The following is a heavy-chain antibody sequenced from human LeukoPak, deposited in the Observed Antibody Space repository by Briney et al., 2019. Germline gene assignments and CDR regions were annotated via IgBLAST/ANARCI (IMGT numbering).Heavy chain of an antibody. V-gene: IGHV1-24*01. CDR2: FDPEDGET. CDR3: ATVDSGSYYVDDY. J-gene: IGHJ4*02. CDR1: GYTLTELS. Sequence: ASVTVSCKVSGYTLTELSMHWVRQAPGKGLEWMGGFDPEDGETIYAQKFQGRVTMTEDTSTDTAYMELSSLRSEDTAVYYCATVDSGSYYVDDYWGQGTLVTVSS. D-gene: IGHD1-26*01.